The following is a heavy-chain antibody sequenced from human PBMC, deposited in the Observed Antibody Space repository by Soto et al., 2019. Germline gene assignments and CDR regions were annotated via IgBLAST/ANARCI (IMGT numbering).Heavy chain of an antibody. CDR3: ALRAGPL. V-gene: IGHV3-11*06. CDR1: GFTFSGYY. Sequence: PGGSLRLSCAASGFTFSGYYMSWIRQTPGKGLKWVSYISSSGTYTNYADSVKGRFTISRDNAKNSLYLQMNSLRAEDTAVYYCALRAGPLGGQGTLVTVSS. D-gene: IGHD6-13*01. CDR2: ISSSGTYT. J-gene: IGHJ4*02.